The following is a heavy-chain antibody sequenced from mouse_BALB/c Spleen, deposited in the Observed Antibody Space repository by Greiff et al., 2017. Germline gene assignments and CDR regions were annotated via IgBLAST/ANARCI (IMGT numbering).Heavy chain of an antibody. CDR1: GFSLTSYG. CDR2: IWSDGST. D-gene: IGHD1-2*01. CDR3: ARHGLRLYAMDY. J-gene: IGHJ4*01. V-gene: IGHV2-6-2*01. Sequence: VQLQQSGPDLVAPSQSLSITCTVSGFSLTSYGVHWVRQPPGKGLEWLVVIWSDGSTTYNSALKSRLSISKDNSKSQVFLKMNSLQTDDTAMYYCARHGLRLYAMDYWGQGTSVTVSS.